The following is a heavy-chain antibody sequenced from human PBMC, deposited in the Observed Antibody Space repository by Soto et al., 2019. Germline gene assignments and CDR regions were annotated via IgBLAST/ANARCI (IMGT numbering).Heavy chain of an antibody. J-gene: IGHJ4*02. CDR1: GFRFSDYS. CDR3: ARDYNDFWSGPFDY. D-gene: IGHD3-3*01. V-gene: IGHV3-48*01. CDR2: ISSSSFTI. Sequence: VHVVESGGRLVQPEGCLRLSCAASGFRFSDYSMNWVRQAQGRGQEWVSYISSSSFTIHYADSVEGRFAISRDNAKNSLYLQMNSLRVEDTAVYYCARDYNDFWSGPFDYWGQGALVTVSS.